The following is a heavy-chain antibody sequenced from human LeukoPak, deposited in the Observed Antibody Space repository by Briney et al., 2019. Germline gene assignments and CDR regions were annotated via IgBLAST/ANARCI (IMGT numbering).Heavy chain of an antibody. Sequence: GGPLRLSCAASGFTFSSYSMNWVRQAPGKGLEWVSSISSSSSYIYYADSVKGRFTISRDNAKNSLYLQMNSLRAEDTAVYYCAREWSSSGSKKVGMDVWGQGTTVTVSS. CDR1: GFTFSSYS. CDR3: AREWSSSGSKKVGMDV. D-gene: IGHD6-6*01. V-gene: IGHV3-21*01. CDR2: ISSSSSYI. J-gene: IGHJ6*02.